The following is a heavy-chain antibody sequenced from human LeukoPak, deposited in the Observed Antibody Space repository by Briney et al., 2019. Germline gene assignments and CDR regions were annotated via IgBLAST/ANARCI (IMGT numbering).Heavy chain of an antibody. D-gene: IGHD3-22*01. CDR1: GFTFSSYS. J-gene: IGHJ4*02. Sequence: GGSLRLSCAASGFTFSSYSMNWVRQAPGKGLEWVSYISSSSSTIYYADSVKGRFTISRDNAKNSLYLQMNSLRAEDTAVYYCARDSSYYDSSGYPMDYWGQGTLVTVSS. CDR2: ISSSSSTI. V-gene: IGHV3-48*04. CDR3: ARDSSYYDSSGYPMDY.